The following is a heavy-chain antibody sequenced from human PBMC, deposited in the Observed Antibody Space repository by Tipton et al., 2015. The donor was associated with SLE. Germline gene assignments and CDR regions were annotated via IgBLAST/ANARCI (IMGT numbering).Heavy chain of an antibody. D-gene: IGHD3-3*01. CDR3: ARCTIFGVVRGSFDS. CDR2: VNHSGST. Sequence: LRLSCAAYGGSFSDYFWTWIRQSPGKGLEWIGDVNHSGSTDCHPSLKSRVTMSVDTSKNQFSLKLTSVTAADTAQYYCARCTIFGVVRGSFDSWGQGTLVTVS. J-gene: IGHJ4*02. CDR1: GGSFSDYF. V-gene: IGHV4-34*01.